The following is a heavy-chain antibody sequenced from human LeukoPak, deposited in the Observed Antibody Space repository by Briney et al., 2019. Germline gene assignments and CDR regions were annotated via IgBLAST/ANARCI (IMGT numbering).Heavy chain of an antibody. J-gene: IGHJ4*02. Sequence: SETLSLTCTVSGGSISSYYWSWIRQPPGKGLEWIGYIYYSGSTNYNPSLKSRVTISVDTSKNQFSLKLSSVTAADTAVYYCARSRDEYSSSDWGQGTLVTVSS. CDR2: IYYSGST. D-gene: IGHD6-6*01. CDR1: GGSISSYY. V-gene: IGHV4-59*01. CDR3: ARSRDEYSSSD.